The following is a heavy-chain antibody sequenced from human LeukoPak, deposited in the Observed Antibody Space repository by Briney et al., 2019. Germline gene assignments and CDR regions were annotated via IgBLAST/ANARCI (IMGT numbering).Heavy chain of an antibody. J-gene: IGHJ4*02. D-gene: IGHD3-22*01. V-gene: IGHV1-18*01. CDR3: QVVVNQGRDYFDY. CDR2: ISAYNGNT. CDR1: GYTFTSYG. Sequence: GASVKVSCKASGYTFTSYGISWVRQAPGQGLEWIGWISAYNGNTNYAQKLQGRATMTTDTSTSTAYMELRSLRSDDTAVYYCQVVVNQGRDYFDYWGQGTLVTVSS.